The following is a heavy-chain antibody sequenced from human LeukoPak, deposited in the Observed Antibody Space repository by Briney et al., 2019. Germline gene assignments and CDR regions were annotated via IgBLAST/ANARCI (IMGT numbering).Heavy chain of an antibody. CDR1: GGSISSGDYY. D-gene: IGHD3-10*01. CDR3: ARDPAPGRYYFDY. CDR2: IYCSGGT. Sequence: PSETLSLTCTVSGGSISSGDYYWSWIRQPPGKGLEWIGYIYCSGGTYYNPSLKSRVTISVDTSKNQFSLKLSSVTAPDTAVYYCARDPAPGRYYFDYWGQRTLVTVSS. V-gene: IGHV4-30-4*08. J-gene: IGHJ4*02.